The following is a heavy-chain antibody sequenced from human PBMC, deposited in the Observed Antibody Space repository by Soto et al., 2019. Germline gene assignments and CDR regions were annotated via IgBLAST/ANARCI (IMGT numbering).Heavy chain of an antibody. CDR3: AREQSIAAGGSPHDAFDI. J-gene: IGHJ3*02. CDR2: ISYDGSNK. CDR1: GFTFSSYA. D-gene: IGHD6-13*01. Sequence: GGSLRLSCAASGFTFSSYAMHWVRQAPGKGLEWVAVISYDGSNKYYADAVKGRFTISRDNSKNTLYLKRNSLRAEDTAVYYCAREQSIAAGGSPHDAFDIWGQGTMVTVSS. V-gene: IGHV3-30*04.